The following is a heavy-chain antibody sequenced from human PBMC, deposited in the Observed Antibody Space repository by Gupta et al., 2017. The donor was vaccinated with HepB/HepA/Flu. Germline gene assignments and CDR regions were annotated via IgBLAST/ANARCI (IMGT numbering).Heavy chain of an antibody. CDR3: AKDRGWDYGSGIRGGYYGMDV. J-gene: IGHJ6*02. D-gene: IGHD3-10*01. V-gene: IGHV3-23*01. CDR2: ISGFGGST. Sequence: EVQLLESGGGLVQPGGSLRLSCAASGFTFTTSAMSWVRQAPGKGLEWVSGISGFGGSTYYADSVKGRFTISRDNSKNTLYLQMNSLRAEDTAVYYCAKDRGWDYGSGIRGGYYGMDVWGQGTTVTVSS. CDR1: GFTFTTSA.